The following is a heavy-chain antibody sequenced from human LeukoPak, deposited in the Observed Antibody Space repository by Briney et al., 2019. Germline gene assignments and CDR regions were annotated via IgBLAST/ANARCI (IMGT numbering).Heavy chain of an antibody. J-gene: IGHJ5*02. V-gene: IGHV1-69*13. CDR1: GGTFSSYA. D-gene: IGHD5-18*01. CDR2: IIPIFGTA. CDR3: ARGGYSWVDWFDP. Sequence: ASVKVSCKASGGTFSSYAISWVRQAPGQGLEWMGGIIPIFGTANYAQKFQGRVTITADESTSTAYMELSSLRSDDTAVYYCARGGYSWVDWFDPWGQGTLVTVSS.